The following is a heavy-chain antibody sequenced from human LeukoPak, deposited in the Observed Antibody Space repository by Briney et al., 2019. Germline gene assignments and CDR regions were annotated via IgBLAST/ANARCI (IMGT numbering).Heavy chain of an antibody. D-gene: IGHD4-17*01. CDR2: INHSGST. J-gene: IGHJ5*02. CDR1: GGSISSYY. CDR3: ARGVRGLLFDP. Sequence: PSETLSLTCTVSGGSISSYYWSWIRQPPGKGLEWIGEINHSGSTNYNPSLKSRVTISVDTSKNQFSLKLSSVTAADTAVYYCARGVRGLLFDPWGQGTLVTVSS. V-gene: IGHV4-34*01.